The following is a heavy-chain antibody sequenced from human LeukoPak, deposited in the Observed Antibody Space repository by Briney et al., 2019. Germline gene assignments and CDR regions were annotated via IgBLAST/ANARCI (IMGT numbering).Heavy chain of an antibody. V-gene: IGHV4-4*07. D-gene: IGHD3-16*02. CDR3: ARDIPITFGGVIVNRSAFDI. J-gene: IGHJ3*02. CDR2: IYTSGST. CDR1: GGSISSYY. Sequence: SETLSLACTVSGGSISSYYWSWIRQPAGKGLEWIGRIYTSGSTNYNPSLKSRVTMSVDTSKNQFSLKLSSVTAADTAVYYCARDIPITFGGVIVNRSAFDIWGQGTMVTVSS.